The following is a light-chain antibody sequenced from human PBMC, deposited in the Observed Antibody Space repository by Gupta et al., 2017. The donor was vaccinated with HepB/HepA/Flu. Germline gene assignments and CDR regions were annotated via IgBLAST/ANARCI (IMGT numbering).Light chain of an antibody. CDR1: QSVSSNY. V-gene: IGKV3-20*01. CDR2: GAS. J-gene: IGKJ4*01. Sequence: EIVLTQAPGTLSLSPGERATRSCRASQSVSSNYLAWYQQKPGQTPRLLIYGASSSATGMPDRFSGSGSARALTLTISRLVPPDYAVYYCHQECSSPLTFGGGTKVEIK. CDR3: HQECSSPLT.